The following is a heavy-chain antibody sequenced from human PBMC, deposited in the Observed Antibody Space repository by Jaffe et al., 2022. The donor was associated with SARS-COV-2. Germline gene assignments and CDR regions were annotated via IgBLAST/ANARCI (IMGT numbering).Heavy chain of an antibody. Sequence: QLRLQESGPGLVKPSETVSLSCTVSGGAITSVRTYWAWIRQSPGEGLEWIGTIYYGGSTNYKSSLRSRVTISEDTSKNQVSLRLSSVTAADTAVYYCIHGNNPRSWGQGTLVIVSS. CDR1: GGAITSVRTY. J-gene: IGHJ5*02. CDR2: IYYGGST. D-gene: IGHD1-1*01. V-gene: IGHV4-39*01. CDR3: IHGNNPRS.